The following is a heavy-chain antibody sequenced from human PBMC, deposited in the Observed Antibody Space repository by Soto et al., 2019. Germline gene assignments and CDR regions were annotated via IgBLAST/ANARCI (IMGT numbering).Heavy chain of an antibody. CDR1: GGSISSYY. V-gene: IGHV4-59*01. D-gene: IGHD3-22*01. Sequence: QVQLQESGPGLVKPSETLSLTCTVSGGSISSYYWSWIRQPPGKGLEWIGYIYYSGSTNYNPSLKSRVIISVDTSKNQFSLKLSSVTAADTAVYYCAREPRYYDSSGYFDYWGQGTLVTVSS. J-gene: IGHJ4*02. CDR2: IYYSGST. CDR3: AREPRYYDSSGYFDY.